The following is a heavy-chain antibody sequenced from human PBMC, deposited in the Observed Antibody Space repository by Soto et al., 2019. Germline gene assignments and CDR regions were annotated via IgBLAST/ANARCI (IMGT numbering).Heavy chain of an antibody. V-gene: IGHV4-31*03. J-gene: IGHJ4*02. D-gene: IGHD3-10*01. CDR1: GGSISSGGYY. CDR3: ARAHPYYYGSLPYFDY. Sequence: QVQLQESGPGLVKPSQTLSLTCTVSGGSISSGGYYLSWIRQPPGKGLEWIGYIYYSGSTYYNPSLKSRVTISVDTSKYQFSLKLSSVTDADTAVYYCARAHPYYYGSLPYFDYWGQGTLVTVSS. CDR2: IYYSGST.